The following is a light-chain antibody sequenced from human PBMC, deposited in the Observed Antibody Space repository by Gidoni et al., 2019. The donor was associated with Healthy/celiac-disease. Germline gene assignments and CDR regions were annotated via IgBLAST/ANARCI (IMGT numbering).Light chain of an antibody. CDR3: SSYAGSL. Sequence: QSALTQPPSASGSPGQSVTISCTGTSSDVCGYNYVSWYQPHPGKAPKLMIYEVSKRPSGVPYRFSGSKSGHTASLTVSGLQAEDEADYYCSSYAGSLFGGGTKLTVL. CDR2: EVS. CDR1: SSDVCGYNY. V-gene: IGLV2-8*01. J-gene: IGLJ2*01.